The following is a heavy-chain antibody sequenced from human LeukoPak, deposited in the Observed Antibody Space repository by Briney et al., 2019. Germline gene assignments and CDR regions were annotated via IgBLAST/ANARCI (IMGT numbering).Heavy chain of an antibody. CDR3: ARLQGRSTAVFDY. D-gene: IGHD3-16*02. Sequence: SETLSLTCTVSGGSISGDYWSWVRQPPGKGLEWVAYINYSGSTSYNPSLTSRVTISVDTSKHQFSLRLNSVTAADTAVYYCARLQGRSTAVFDYWGQGTLVSVSS. CDR1: GGSISGDY. J-gene: IGHJ4*02. CDR2: INYSGST. V-gene: IGHV4-59*01.